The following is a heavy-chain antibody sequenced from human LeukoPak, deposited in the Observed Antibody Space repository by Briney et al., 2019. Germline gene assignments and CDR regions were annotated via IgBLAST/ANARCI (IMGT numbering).Heavy chain of an antibody. CDR2: IYHSGST. V-gene: IGHV4-38-2*02. Sequence: SETLSLTCSVSGYSTSNGYYWGWIRQPPGKGLEWIGSIYHSGSTYYNPSLKSRVTISVDTSKNQFSLKLSSVTAADTAVYYCARGPTGYSSSSLYFDYWGQGTLVTVSS. D-gene: IGHD6-6*01. CDR3: ARGPTGYSSSSLYFDY. J-gene: IGHJ4*02. CDR1: GYSTSNGYY.